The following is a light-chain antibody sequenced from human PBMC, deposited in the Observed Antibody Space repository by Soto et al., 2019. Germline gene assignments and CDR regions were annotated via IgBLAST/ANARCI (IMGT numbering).Light chain of an antibody. CDR2: RAS. CDR1: QSVSSN. CDR3: QQYNNWPGT. J-gene: IGKJ1*01. Sequence: GGRATLSCRASQSVSSNLAWYQQKPGQAPRLLIQRASTRATGIPARFSGSGSGTEFTLTISSLQSEDFAVYFCQQYNNWPGTFGQGTKVDIK. V-gene: IGKV3-15*01.